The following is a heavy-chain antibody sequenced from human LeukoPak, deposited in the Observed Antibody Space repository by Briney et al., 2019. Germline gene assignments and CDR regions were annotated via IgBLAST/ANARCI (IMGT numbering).Heavy chain of an antibody. J-gene: IGHJ1*01. V-gene: IGHV3-21*01. D-gene: IGHD1-26*01. Sequence: GGSLRLSCAASGFTFSSYSMNWVRQAPGKGLEWVSSISSSSSYIYYADSVKGRFTISRDNAKNSLYLQMNSLRAEDTAVYYCAAYSGSYPEYFQYWGQGILVTVSS. CDR2: ISSSSSYI. CDR3: AAYSGSYPEYFQY. CDR1: GFTFSSYS.